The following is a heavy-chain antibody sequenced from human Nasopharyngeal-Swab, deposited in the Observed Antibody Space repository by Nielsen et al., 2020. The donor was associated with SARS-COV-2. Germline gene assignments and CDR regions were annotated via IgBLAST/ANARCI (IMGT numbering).Heavy chain of an antibody. CDR3: ARYCSTTSCPRGFDY. V-gene: IGHV3-7*01. D-gene: IGHD2-2*01. Sequence: GGSLRFSCAASGFTFSSYWVSWVRQAPGKGLEWVAHIKQSGSGQYYVDSVKGRFTISRDNAKNSLSLQMNSLRAEDTAVYYCARYCSTTSCPRGFDYWGQGTLVTVSS. CDR2: IKQSGSGQ. J-gene: IGHJ4*02. CDR1: GFTFSSYW.